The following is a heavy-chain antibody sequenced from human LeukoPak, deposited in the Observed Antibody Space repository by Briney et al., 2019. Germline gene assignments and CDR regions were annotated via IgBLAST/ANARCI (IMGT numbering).Heavy chain of an antibody. CDR1: GGSISSSSYY. CDR3: ARDYSEGDYYYNYYVDV. J-gene: IGHJ6*03. D-gene: IGHD3-10*01. Sequence: PSETLSLTCTVSGGSISSSSYYWGWIRQPPGKGLEWIGSIYYSGSTYYNPSLRSRVTISVDTSKNQFSLKLSSVTAADTAVYYCARDYSEGDYYYNYYVDVWGKGTTVTISS. CDR2: IYYSGST. V-gene: IGHV4-39*01.